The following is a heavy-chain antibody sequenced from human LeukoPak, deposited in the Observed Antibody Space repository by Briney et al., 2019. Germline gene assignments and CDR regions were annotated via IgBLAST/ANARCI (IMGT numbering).Heavy chain of an antibody. J-gene: IGHJ4*02. CDR2: IKGDGSST. D-gene: IGHD5-18*01. CDR3: ARDGYSFGHDFDY. V-gene: IGHV3-74*01. CDR1: GFTFSSYW. Sequence: GGSLRLSCAASGFTFSSYWMHWVRHTPGKGLVWVSRIKGDGSSTSYADSVKGRFTISRDNAKNTLYLQMNSLKAEDTAVYYCARDGYSFGHDFDYWGQGTLVTVSS.